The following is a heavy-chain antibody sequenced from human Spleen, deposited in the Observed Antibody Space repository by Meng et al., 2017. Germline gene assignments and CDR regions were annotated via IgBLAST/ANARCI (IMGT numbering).Heavy chain of an antibody. Sequence: SETLSLTCTVSGGSISSGSSYWSWIRQPPGKELEWIGYIYYSGTTNYNPSLKSRVTISVDTSRKQFSLKLSSVIAADTAVYYCARSPGTFYEVYYFDYWGQGTLVTVSS. V-gene: IGHV4-61*01. CDR1: GGSISSGSSY. J-gene: IGHJ4*02. D-gene: IGHD5/OR15-5a*01. CDR3: ARSPGTFYEVYYFDY. CDR2: IYYSGTT.